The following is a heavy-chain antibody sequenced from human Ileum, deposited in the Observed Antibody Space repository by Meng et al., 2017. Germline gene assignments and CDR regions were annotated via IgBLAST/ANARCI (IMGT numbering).Heavy chain of an antibody. D-gene: IGHD3-9*01. CDR1: GGSMFTTDFY. J-gene: IGHJ5*02. V-gene: IGHV4-61*02. Sequence: SETLSLTCNVSGGSMFTTDFYWNWIRQPAGKGLEWIGRVHVSGTTNYNPSLQSRVSISADSSKNQFSLRLTSVTAADTAVYFCARGHIDNILTGFPYNWFNPWGRGTLVTVSS. CDR3: ARGHIDNILTGFPYNWFNP. CDR2: VHVSGTT.